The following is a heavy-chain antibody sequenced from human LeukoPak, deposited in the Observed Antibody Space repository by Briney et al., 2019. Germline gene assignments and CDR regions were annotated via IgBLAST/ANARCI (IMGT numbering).Heavy chain of an antibody. CDR2: ISGSGGST. J-gene: IGHJ4*02. CDR3: AKYYSDSSSYIDY. D-gene: IGHD3-22*01. CDR1: GFTFSTYA. Sequence: GASLRLSCAASGFTFSTYAMSWVRQAPGKGLEWVSAISGSGGSTYYADSVRGRFTIPRDSSKNTLYLQMNSLRAEDTAVYYCAKYYSDSSSYIDYWGQGTLVTVSS. V-gene: IGHV3-23*01.